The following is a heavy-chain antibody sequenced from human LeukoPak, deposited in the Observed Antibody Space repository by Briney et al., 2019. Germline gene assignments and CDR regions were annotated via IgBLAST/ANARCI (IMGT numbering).Heavy chain of an antibody. D-gene: IGHD3-10*01. CDR1: GASVSGTNW. Sequence: SGTLSLTCAVSGASVSGTNWWSWVRQTPGKGLEWIGEIYHGGSTNYNPSLKSRVTISLDKSKNQLSLTLSSVTAADTAVYYCARELGGHIYGSGSHDYWGQGTLVTVSS. J-gene: IGHJ4*02. CDR2: IYHGGST. V-gene: IGHV4-4*02. CDR3: ARELGGHIYGSGSHDY.